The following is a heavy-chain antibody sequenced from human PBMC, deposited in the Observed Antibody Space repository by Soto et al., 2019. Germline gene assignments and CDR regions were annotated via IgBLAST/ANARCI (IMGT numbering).Heavy chain of an antibody. J-gene: IGHJ4*02. CDR1: GGTFSSFA. CDR2: IIPIFETA. Sequence: QVQLVQSGAEVKKPGSSVKVSCKASGGTFSSFALSWVRLAPGQGLEWMGGIIPIFETANYAQKFQDRVTITADDSTTTAHMALNSMRTAETTADYCGVGNSCSWDPESGGQRTLVTATS. CDR3: GVGNSCSWDPES. D-gene: IGHD6-13*01. V-gene: IGHV1-69*12.